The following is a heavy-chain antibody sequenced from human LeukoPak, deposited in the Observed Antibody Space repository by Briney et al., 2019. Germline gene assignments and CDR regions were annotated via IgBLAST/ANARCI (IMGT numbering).Heavy chain of an antibody. J-gene: IGHJ4*02. CDR1: GGSFSGYY. D-gene: IGHD3-10*01. Sequence: SETLSLTCAVYGGSFSGYYWSWIRQPPGRGLEWIGEINHSGSTNYSPSLKSRVTISVDTSKNQFSLKLSSVTAADTAVYYCARGRGGYMVRGVVNDYWGQGTLVTVSS. CDR3: ARGRGGYMVRGVVNDY. CDR2: INHSGST. V-gene: IGHV4-34*01.